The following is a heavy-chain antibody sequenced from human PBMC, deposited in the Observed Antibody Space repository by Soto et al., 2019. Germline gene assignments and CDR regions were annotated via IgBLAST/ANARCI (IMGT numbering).Heavy chain of an antibody. CDR3: AREGGITIFGVATHAFDI. Sequence: ASVKVSCKASGYTFTGYYMHWVRQAPGQGLEWMGWINPNSGGTNYAQKFQGWVTMTRDTSISTAYMELSRLRSDDTAVYYCAREGGITIFGVATHAFDIWGQGTRVTV. CDR2: INPNSGGT. J-gene: IGHJ3*02. V-gene: IGHV1-2*04. CDR1: GYTFTGYY. D-gene: IGHD3-3*01.